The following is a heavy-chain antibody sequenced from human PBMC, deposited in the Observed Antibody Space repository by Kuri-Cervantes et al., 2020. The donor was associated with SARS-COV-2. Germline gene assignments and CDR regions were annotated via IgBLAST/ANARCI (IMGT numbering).Heavy chain of an antibody. D-gene: IGHD1-26*01. CDR2: ISYDGSNK. V-gene: IGHV3-30-3*01. Sequence: GESLKISCAASGFTFSSYAMHWVRQAPGKGLEWVAVISYDGSNKYYADSVKGRFTISRDNSKNTLYLQMNSLRAEDTAVYHCAKVDPPVEWELPVSYFDYWGQGTLVTVSS. J-gene: IGHJ4*02. CDR3: AKVDPPVEWELPVSYFDY. CDR1: GFTFSSYA.